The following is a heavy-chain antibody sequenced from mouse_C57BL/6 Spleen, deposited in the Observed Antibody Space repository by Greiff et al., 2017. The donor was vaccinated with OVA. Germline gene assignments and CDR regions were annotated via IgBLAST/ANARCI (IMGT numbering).Heavy chain of an antibody. CDR2: IYPGSGNT. CDR3: ARGGDYGDY. J-gene: IGHJ2*01. Sequence: VHLVESGAELVRPGASVKLSCKASGYTFTDYYINWVKQRPGQGLEWIARIYPGSGNTYYNEKFKGKATLTAEKSSSTAYMQLSSLTSEDSAVYFCARGGDYGDYWGQDTTLTVSS. V-gene: IGHV1-76*01. CDR1: GYTFTDYY.